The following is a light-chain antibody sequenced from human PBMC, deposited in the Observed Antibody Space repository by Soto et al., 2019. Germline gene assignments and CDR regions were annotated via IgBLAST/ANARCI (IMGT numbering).Light chain of an antibody. Sequence: QAVVTQPPSVSGAPGQRVTISCTGSSSNIGAGYDVHWYQQLPGTAPKLLIYGNTNRPSGVPDRFSGSKSGTSASLAITGLQAEDEADYYCQSYDSNSVVFGGGTKVTVL. J-gene: IGLJ2*01. CDR1: SSNIGAGYD. CDR2: GNT. CDR3: QSYDSNSVV. V-gene: IGLV1-40*01.